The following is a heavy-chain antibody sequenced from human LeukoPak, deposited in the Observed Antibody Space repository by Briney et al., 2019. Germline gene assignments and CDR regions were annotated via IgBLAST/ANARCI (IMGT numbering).Heavy chain of an antibody. J-gene: IGHJ4*02. CDR2: IKHSGST. Sequence: PSETLSLTCPVSGRSISGYYWSWIRQPPRNGLEWNGEIKHSGSTNYNPSLKSRVTISVDTSKNQFSLKLSCVTAADTAVYYCARRIRYGSGNFDYWGQGTLVTVSS. D-gene: IGHD3-10*01. CDR3: ARRIRYGSGNFDY. CDR1: GRSISGYY. V-gene: IGHV4-34*01.